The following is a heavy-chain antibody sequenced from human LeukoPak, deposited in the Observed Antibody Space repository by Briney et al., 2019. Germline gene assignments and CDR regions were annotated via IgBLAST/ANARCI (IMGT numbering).Heavy chain of an antibody. Sequence: GGSLRLSCAASGLTFSTSSMHWVRQAPGKGLEWVSYISRSSSTIYYADSVKGRFTISRDNAKNSLYLQMNSLRDEDTAVYYCARGYCSGGSCYSDYWGQGTLVTVST. J-gene: IGHJ4*02. CDR1: GLTFSTSS. CDR2: ISRSSSTI. CDR3: ARGYCSGGSCYSDY. V-gene: IGHV3-48*02. D-gene: IGHD2-15*01.